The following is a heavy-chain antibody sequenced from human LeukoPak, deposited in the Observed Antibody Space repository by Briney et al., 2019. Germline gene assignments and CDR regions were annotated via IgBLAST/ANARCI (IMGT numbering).Heavy chain of an antibody. CDR1: GFSFSDYF. J-gene: IGHJ4*02. D-gene: IGHD5-24*01. V-gene: IGHV3-11*01. CDR2: ITASGATT. CDR3: TRGRYNYNY. Sequence: GGSLRLSCAASGFSFSDYFMSWIRQAPGKGLEWVSDITASGATTQYADSVKGRFTISRDNAKKSLFLQMSSLRAEDTAVYYCTRGRYNYNYWGLGTLVTVSS.